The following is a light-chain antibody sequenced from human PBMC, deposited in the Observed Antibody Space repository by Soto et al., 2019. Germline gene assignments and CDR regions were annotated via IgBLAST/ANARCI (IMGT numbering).Light chain of an antibody. J-gene: IGKJ2*01. V-gene: IGKV3-15*01. Sequence: EIVMTQSPATLYVSPGERATLSCRASQSVSSNLAWYQQKPGQAPRLLIFDASTRATGIPARFSGSGSGTEFTLTISSLQSEDFAVYYCQQYNNWYTFGQGTKLEIK. CDR1: QSVSSN. CDR2: DAS. CDR3: QQYNNWYT.